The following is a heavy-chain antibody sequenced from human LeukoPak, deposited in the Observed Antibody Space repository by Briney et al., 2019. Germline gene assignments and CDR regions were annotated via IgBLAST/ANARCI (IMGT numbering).Heavy chain of an antibody. CDR1: GFTFRSYE. CDR3: ARDDAMGATIDY. CDR2: ISSSGSTI. Sequence: GGSLRLSCAASGFTFRSYEMNWVRQAPGKVLEWVSYISSSGSTIYYADSVKGRFTISRENAKNSLYLQMNSLRAEDTAVYYCARDDAMGATIDYWGQGTLVTVSS. J-gene: IGHJ4*02. D-gene: IGHD1-26*01. V-gene: IGHV3-48*03.